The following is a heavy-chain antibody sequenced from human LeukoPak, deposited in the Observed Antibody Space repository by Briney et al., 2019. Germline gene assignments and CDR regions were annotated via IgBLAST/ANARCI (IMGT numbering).Heavy chain of an antibody. CDR1: GGSISSSSYY. Sequence: SETLSLTCTVSGGSISSSSYYWGWLRQPPGKGLEWIGSIYYSGSTYYNPSLKSRVTISVDTSKNQFSLKLSSVTAADTAVYYCARSGGLAGPLGNWGQGTLVTVSS. J-gene: IGHJ4*02. V-gene: IGHV4-39*07. CDR2: IYYSGST. CDR3: ARSGGLAGPLGN. D-gene: IGHD6-19*01.